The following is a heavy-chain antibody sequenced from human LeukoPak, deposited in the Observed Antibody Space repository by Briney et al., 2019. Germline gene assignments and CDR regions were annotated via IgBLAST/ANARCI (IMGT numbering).Heavy chain of an antibody. CDR3: AILRLSTGLWWFFDL. V-gene: IGHV1-2*02. CDR2: INPNSGDT. D-gene: IGHD2-8*02. CDR1: GYTFNAYY. Sequence: ASVKVSCKASGYTFNAYYLHWVRQAPGQGLEWMGWINPNSGDTKYAQKFQGRVTMTGDMSISTAYMGLSRLRFDDTAVYYCAILRLSTGLWWFFDLWGRGTLVTVSS. J-gene: IGHJ2*01.